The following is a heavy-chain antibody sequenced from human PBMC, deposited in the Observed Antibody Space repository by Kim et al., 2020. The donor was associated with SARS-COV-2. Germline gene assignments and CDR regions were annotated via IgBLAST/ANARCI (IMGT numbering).Heavy chain of an antibody. V-gene: IGHV1-2*06. CDR3: ARDSGVYYYYGMDV. CDR2: INPNSGGT. J-gene: IGHJ6*02. Sequence: ASVKVSCKASGYTFTGCYMHWVRQAPGQGLEWMGRINPNSGGTNYAQKFQGRVTMTRDTSISTAYMELSRLRSDDTAVYYCARDSGVYYYYGMDVWGQGTTVTVSS. CDR1: GYTFTGCY. D-gene: IGHD1-26*01.